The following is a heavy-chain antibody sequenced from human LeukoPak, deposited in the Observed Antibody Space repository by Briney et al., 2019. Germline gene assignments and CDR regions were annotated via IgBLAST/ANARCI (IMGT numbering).Heavy chain of an antibody. D-gene: IGHD2-15*01. Sequence: SETLSLTCAVYGGSFSGYYWSWIRQPPGKGLEWIGEINHSGSTNYNPSLKSRVTISVDTSKNQFSLKLSSVTAADTAVYYCARGRLGYCSGGSCRRNYFDYWGQETLVTVSS. CDR3: ARGRLGYCSGGSCRRNYFDY. CDR2: INHSGST. V-gene: IGHV4-34*01. J-gene: IGHJ4*02. CDR1: GGSFSGYY.